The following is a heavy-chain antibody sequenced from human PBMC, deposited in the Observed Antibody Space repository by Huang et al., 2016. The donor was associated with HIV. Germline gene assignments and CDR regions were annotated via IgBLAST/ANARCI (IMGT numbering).Heavy chain of an antibody. J-gene: IGHJ5*02. CDR1: GYTFSSNY. V-gene: IGHV1-46*01. D-gene: IGHD3-16*01. CDR2: INHGDNSK. CDR3: ARSGGAYTDNWLDH. Sequence: VQLVQSGAAEKKPGASVKVSCKASGYTFSSNYIHWVRQAPGLGFEWRGLINHGDNSKTVAPKCRGRLTMTRETSTSTVYMELNSLTSHDTAVYYCARSGGAYTDNWLDHWGQGTLVTVSS.